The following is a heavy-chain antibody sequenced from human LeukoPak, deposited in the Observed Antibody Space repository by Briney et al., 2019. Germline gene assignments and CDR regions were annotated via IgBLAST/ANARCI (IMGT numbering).Heavy chain of an antibody. V-gene: IGHV3-30*02. D-gene: IGHD3-22*01. CDR1: GFTFSSYG. CDR2: IRYDGSNK. CDR3: AKAWDDSSGYLQYYFDY. J-gene: IGHJ4*02. Sequence: GGSLRLYCAASGFTFSSYGMHWVRQAPGKGLEWVAFIRYDGSNKYYADSVKGRFTISRDNSKNTLYLQMNSLRAEDTAVYYCAKAWDDSSGYLQYYFDYRGQGTLVTVSS.